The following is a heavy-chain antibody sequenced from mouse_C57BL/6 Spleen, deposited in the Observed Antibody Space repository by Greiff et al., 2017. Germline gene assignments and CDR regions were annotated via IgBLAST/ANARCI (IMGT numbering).Heavy chain of an antibody. V-gene: IGHV5-12*01. CDR2: ISNGGGST. J-gene: IGHJ4*01. CDR1: GFTFSDYY. Sequence: EVQVVESGGGLVQPGGSLKLSCAASGFTFSDYYMYWVRQTPEKRLEWVAYISNGGGSTYYPDTVKGRFTISRDNAKNTLYLQMSRLKSEDTAMYYCARRDAMDYWGQGTSVTVSS. CDR3: ARRDAMDY.